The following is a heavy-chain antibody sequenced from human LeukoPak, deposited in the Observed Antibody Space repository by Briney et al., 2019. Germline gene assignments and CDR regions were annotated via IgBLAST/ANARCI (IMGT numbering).Heavy chain of an antibody. Sequence: PGGSLRLSCAASGFTFSSYGMHWVRQAPGKGLEWVAVISYDGSNKYYADSVKGRFTISRDNSKNTLYLQMNSLRAEDTAVYYCARILRGHYFDYWGQGTLVTVSS. CDR1: GFTFSSYG. V-gene: IGHV3-30*03. CDR3: ARILRGHYFDY. J-gene: IGHJ4*02. D-gene: IGHD6-25*01. CDR2: ISYDGSNK.